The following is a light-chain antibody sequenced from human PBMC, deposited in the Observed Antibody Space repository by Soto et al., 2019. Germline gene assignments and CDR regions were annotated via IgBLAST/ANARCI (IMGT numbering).Light chain of an antibody. CDR1: QSVSSSH. CDR2: GAS. Sequence: EIVLTQAPGTLSLSPGERATLSCRASQSVSSSHLAWYQQKPGQAPRLLIYGASTRATGIPARFSGSGSGTDFTLTITRLEPEDFALYYCQQYGGSPITFGLGTRLEIK. CDR3: QQYGGSPIT. V-gene: IGKV3-20*01. J-gene: IGKJ5*01.